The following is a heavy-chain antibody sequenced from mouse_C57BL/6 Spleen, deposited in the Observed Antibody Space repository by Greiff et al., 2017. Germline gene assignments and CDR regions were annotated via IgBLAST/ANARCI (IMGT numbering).Heavy chain of an antibody. D-gene: IGHD1-1*01. J-gene: IGHJ1*03. CDR1: GYTFTDYE. CDR3: TRSPISTVGAHWWFDV. V-gene: IGHV1-15*01. CDR2: IDPETGGT. Sequence: QVQLQQSGAELVRPGASVTLSCKASGYTFTDYEMHWVKQTPVHGLEWIGAIDPETGGTAYNQKFKGKAILTADNSSSTAYMELRSLTSEDSAFYYCTRSPISTVGAHWWFDVWGTGTTVTVSS.